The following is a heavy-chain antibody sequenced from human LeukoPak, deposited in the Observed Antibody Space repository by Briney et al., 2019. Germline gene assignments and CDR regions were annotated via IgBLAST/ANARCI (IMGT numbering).Heavy chain of an antibody. J-gene: IGHJ4*02. Sequence: SVKVSCKASGGTFSSYAISWVRQAPGQGLEWMGGIIPIFGTANYAQKFQGRVTITADESTSTAYMELRSLRSDDTAVYYCAAGIAAEGRAGYWGQGTLVTVSS. D-gene: IGHD6-13*01. V-gene: IGHV1-69*01. CDR2: IIPIFGTA. CDR3: AAGIAAEGRAGY. CDR1: GGTFSSYA.